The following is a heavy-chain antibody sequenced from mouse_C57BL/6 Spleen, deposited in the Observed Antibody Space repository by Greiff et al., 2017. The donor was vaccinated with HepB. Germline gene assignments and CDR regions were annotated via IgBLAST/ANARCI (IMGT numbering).Heavy chain of an antibody. V-gene: IGHV1-64*01. CDR1: GYTFTSYW. D-gene: IGHD1-1*01. CDR3: AREVLRYYFDY. Sequence: VQLQQPGAELVKPGASVKLSCKASGYTFTSYWMHWVKQRPGQGLEWIGMIHPNSGSTNYNEKFKSKATLTVDKSSSTAYMQLSSLTSEDSAVYYCAREVLRYYFDYWGQGTTLTVSS. J-gene: IGHJ2*01. CDR2: IHPNSGST.